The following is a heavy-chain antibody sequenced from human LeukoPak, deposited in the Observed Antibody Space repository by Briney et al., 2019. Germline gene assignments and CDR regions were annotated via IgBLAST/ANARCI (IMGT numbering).Heavy chain of an antibody. J-gene: IGHJ4*02. CDR3: AKDVPHSGWKGFDS. CDR1: GFTLSISA. CDR2: ISGSGST. V-gene: IGHV3-23*01. Sequence: GGSLRLSCAASGFTLSISAMTWVRQAPGKGLEWVSAISGSGSTYTADSVKGRFTISRVSSTNTLYLQMNSLRAEDTALYYCAKDVPHSGWKGFDSWGQGTLVTVSS. D-gene: IGHD6-19*01.